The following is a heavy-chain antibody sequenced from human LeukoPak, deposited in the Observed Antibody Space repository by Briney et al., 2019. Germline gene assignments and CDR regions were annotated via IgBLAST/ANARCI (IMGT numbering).Heavy chain of an antibody. CDR3: AKDIAGVVTAMFDC. J-gene: IGHJ4*02. Sequence: GGSLRLSCAASGYTFRSYGIHWVRQAPGKGLEWVAVISDDGRDKYYADSVKGRFTISRDNSKNTFYLQMNSLRPEDTAVYFCAKDIAGVVTAMFDCWGQGTLVTVSS. CDR2: ISDDGRDK. V-gene: IGHV3-30*18. CDR1: GYTFRSYG. D-gene: IGHD2-21*02.